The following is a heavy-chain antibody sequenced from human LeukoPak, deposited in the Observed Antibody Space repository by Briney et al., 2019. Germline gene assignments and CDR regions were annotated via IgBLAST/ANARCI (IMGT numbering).Heavy chain of an antibody. V-gene: IGHV4-34*01. J-gene: IGHJ4*02. CDR3: ASSLGARSSGVYFGY. CDR1: GGSFSGYY. CDR2: INHSGST. Sequence: SETLSLTCAVYGGSFSGYYWSWIRQPPGKGLEWIGEINHSGSTNYNPSLKSRVTISVDTSKNQFSLKLSSVTAADTAVYYCASSLGARSSGVYFGYWSQGTLVTVSS. D-gene: IGHD6-19*01.